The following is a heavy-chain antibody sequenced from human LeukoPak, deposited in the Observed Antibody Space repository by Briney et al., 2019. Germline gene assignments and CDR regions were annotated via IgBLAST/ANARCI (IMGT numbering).Heavy chain of an antibody. CDR2: ISSGSSSI. CDR3: AREGELLVDY. Sequence: GGSLRLSCAASGFTFSSCSMNWVRQAPGKGLEWVSYISSGSSSIYYADSVKGRFTISRDNAENSLYLQMNSLRAEDTAVYYCAREGELLVDYWGQGTLVTVSS. V-gene: IGHV3-48*01. D-gene: IGHD1-26*01. CDR1: GFTFSSCS. J-gene: IGHJ4*02.